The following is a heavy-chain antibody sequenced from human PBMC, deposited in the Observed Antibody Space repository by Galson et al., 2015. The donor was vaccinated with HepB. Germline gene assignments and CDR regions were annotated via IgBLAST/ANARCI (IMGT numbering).Heavy chain of an antibody. CDR2: IVVGSGNT. CDR3: AAGPYDFWSGYSWFDP. CDR1: GFTFTSSA. V-gene: IGHV1-58*01. D-gene: IGHD3-3*01. J-gene: IGHJ5*02. Sequence: SVKVSCKASGFTFTSSAVQWVRQARGQRLEWIGWIVVGSGNTNYAQKFQERVTITRDMSTSTAYMELSSLRSEDTAVYYCAAGPYDFWSGYSWFDPWGQGTLVTVSS.